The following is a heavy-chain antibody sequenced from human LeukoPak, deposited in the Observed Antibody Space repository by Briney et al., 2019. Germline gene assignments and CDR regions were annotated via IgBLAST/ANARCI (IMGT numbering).Heavy chain of an antibody. CDR3: ARDSGGLLDY. CDR1: GFTFSSYG. V-gene: IGHV3-33*01. D-gene: IGHD3-10*01. CDR2: IWYDGSNK. J-gene: IGHJ4*02. Sequence: QPGRSLRLSCAASGFTFSSYGMHWVRQAPGKRPEWVAVIWYDGSNKYYADSVKGRFTISRDNSKNTLYLQMNSLRAEDTAVYYCARDSGGLLDYWGQGTLVTVSS.